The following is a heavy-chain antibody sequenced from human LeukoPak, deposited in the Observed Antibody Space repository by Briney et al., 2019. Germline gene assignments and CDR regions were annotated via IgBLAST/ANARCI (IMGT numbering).Heavy chain of an antibody. CDR2: IYYSGST. J-gene: IGHJ4*02. CDR1: GGSISNSNYY. V-gene: IGHV4-39*07. D-gene: IGHD6-19*01. Sequence: SETLSLTCTVSGGSISNSNYYWGWIRQPPGKGLEWIGNIYYSGSTYYNPSLKSRVTISIDASKNQFSLELSSVTAADTAVYYCVRGTGSSSGWLDYWGQGTLATVSS. CDR3: VRGTGSSSGWLDY.